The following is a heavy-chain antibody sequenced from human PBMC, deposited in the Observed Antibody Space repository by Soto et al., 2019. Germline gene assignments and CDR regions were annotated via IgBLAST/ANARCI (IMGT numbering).Heavy chain of an antibody. CDR1: GYTFTGNY. V-gene: IGHV1-2*02. J-gene: IGHJ6*02. CDR2: VNPDNGGT. CDR3: ARDPRPPSGWLGFWEYGMDV. Sequence: PSVKVSCKASGYTFTGNYIHWVRQAPGQGLEWMGWVNPDNGGTTSAEKFQGRVTMTRDTSVTTAYMELYRLTSDDTAVYYCARDPRPPSGWLGFWEYGMDVWGQGTTVTVSS. D-gene: IGHD3-3*01.